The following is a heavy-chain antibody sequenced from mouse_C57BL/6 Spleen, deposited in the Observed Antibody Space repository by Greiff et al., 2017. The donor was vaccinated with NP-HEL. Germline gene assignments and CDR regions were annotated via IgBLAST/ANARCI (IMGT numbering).Heavy chain of an antibody. Sequence: DVMLVESGEGLVKPGGSLKLSCAASGFTFSSYAMSWVRQTPEKRLEWVAYISSGGDYIYYADTVKGRFTISRDKARNTLYQQMTSLKSEDTAMYYCTRDPLLLEGFDVWGTGTTVTVAS. D-gene: IGHD1-1*01. CDR1: GFTFSSYA. J-gene: IGHJ1*03. CDR3: TRDPLLLEGFDV. CDR2: ISSGGDYI. V-gene: IGHV5-9-1*02.